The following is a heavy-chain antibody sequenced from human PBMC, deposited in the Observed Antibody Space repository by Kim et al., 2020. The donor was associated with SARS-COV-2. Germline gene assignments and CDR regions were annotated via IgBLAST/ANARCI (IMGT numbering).Heavy chain of an antibody. D-gene: IGHD1-26*01. V-gene: IGHV3-30*18. J-gene: IGHJ4*02. CDR2: ISYDGSNK. CDR1: GFTFSSYG. Sequence: GGSLRLSCAASGFTFSSYGMHWVRQAPGKGLEWVAVISYDGSNKYYADSVKGRFTISRDNSKNTLYLQMNSLRAEDTAVYYCAKDSKWELSFDYWGQGTLVTVSS. CDR3: AKDSKWELSFDY.